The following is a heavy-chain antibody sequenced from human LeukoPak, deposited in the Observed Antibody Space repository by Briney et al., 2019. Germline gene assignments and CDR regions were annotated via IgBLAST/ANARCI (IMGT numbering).Heavy chain of an antibody. Sequence: SGPTLVNPTQTLTLTCTFSGFSLTTPSPTGVGVAWIRQPPGKALEWLALIYGDDHKRYSPSLKSRLTITKDTSKNQVVLTMTNMDPVDTATYYCAHDSPGNYGFDVWGQGTTVTVS. CDR1: GFSLTTPSPTGVG. V-gene: IGHV2-5*02. CDR3: AHDSPGNYGFDV. CDR2: IYGDDHK. J-gene: IGHJ6*02. D-gene: IGHD3-16*02.